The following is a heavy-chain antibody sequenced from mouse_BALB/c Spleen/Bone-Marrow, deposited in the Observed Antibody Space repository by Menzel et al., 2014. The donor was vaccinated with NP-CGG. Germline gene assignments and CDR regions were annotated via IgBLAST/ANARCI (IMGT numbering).Heavy chain of an antibody. CDR3: TRDPDYDWYFDV. J-gene: IGHJ1*01. D-gene: IGHD2-4*01. V-gene: IGHV5-17*02. CDR2: ISSDSDTI. Sequence: EVQLVESGGGLVQPGGSRKLSCTASGFTFSSFGMHWVRQAPEKGLEWVAYISSDSDTIYYADTVKGRFTISRDNPKNTLFLQMSTLRSEDTAMYYGTRDPDYDWYFDVWGAGTPVTVSS. CDR1: GFTFSSFG.